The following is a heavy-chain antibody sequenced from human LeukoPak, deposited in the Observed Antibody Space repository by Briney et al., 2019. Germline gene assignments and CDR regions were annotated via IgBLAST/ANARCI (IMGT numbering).Heavy chain of an antibody. Sequence: SETLSLTCTVSGGSISSYYWSWIRQPAGKGLEWIGRIYTSGSTNYNPSLKSRVTISADTSKNQFSLKLSSVTAADTAVYYCARVTSKALLYYYYYMDVWGKGTTVTVSS. CDR1: GGSISSYY. J-gene: IGHJ6*03. D-gene: IGHD4-11*01. V-gene: IGHV4-4*07. CDR3: ARVTSKALLYYYYYMDV. CDR2: IYTSGST.